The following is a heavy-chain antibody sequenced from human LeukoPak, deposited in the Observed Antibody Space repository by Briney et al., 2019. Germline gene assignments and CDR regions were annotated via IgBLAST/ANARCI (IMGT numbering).Heavy chain of an antibody. CDR3: AREGVYDILTGPTGAFDI. D-gene: IGHD3-9*01. Sequence: PGGSLRLSCAASGFIFDDYAMHWVRQAPGKGLEWVSGISWHSGTIDYADSVKGRFTISRDSPKNSLYLQMNSLRVEDTALYYCAREGVYDILTGPTGAFDIWGQGTMVTVSS. V-gene: IGHV3-9*01. CDR2: ISWHSGTI. J-gene: IGHJ3*02. CDR1: GFIFDDYA.